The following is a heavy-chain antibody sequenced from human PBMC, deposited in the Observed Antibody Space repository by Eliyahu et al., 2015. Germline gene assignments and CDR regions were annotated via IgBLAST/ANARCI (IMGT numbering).Heavy chain of an antibody. CDR3: ARGGGGYDLRWFDP. J-gene: IGHJ5*02. V-gene: IGHV3-23*01. CDR1: GFTFSXFA. Sequence: EVQLLESGGXLVQPGGSLXXXCSASGFTFSXFAXNWVRQAPGRGLEWVSALTGRGGYDTYYADSVRGRFTISRDDSMNTLYLQMNSLRVDDTAVYYCARGGGGYDLRWFDPWGQGTVVTVSS. CDR2: LTGRGGYDT. D-gene: IGHD5-12*01.